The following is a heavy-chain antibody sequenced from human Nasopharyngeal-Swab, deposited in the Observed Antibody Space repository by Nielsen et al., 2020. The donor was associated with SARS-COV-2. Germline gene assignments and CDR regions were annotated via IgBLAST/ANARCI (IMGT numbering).Heavy chain of an antibody. CDR3: ARSGTTKYGLDV. CDR2: VYTSGST. J-gene: IGHJ6*01. D-gene: IGHD1-1*01. V-gene: IGHV4-59*10. CDR1: GGSFSGYY. Sequence: SETLSLTCAVYGGSFSGYYWSWIRQSPGKGLEWIGRVYTSGSTNYNPSLKSRVTISIDMSKNQFSLELRSVTAADTAFYYCARSGTTKYGLDVWGQGTTVIVSS.